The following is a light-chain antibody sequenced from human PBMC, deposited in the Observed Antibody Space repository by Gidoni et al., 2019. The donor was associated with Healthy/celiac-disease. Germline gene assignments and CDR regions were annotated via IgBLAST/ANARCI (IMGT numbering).Light chain of an antibody. CDR1: SSDVGGYNY. CDR3: SSYTSSSTLYVV. CDR2: EVS. Sequence: QSALTPPASVSGSPGQSITISCTGTSSDVGGYNYISWYHQHPGKAPKLMIYEVSNRPSGVSNRFAGSKSGNTASLTISGLQAEDEADYYCSSYTSSSTLYVVFGGGTKLTVL. J-gene: IGLJ2*01. V-gene: IGLV2-14*01.